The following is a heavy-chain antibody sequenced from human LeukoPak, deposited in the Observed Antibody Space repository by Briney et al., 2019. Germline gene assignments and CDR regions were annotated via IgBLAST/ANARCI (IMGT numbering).Heavy chain of an antibody. Sequence: GGSLRLSCAASGFTFSSYSMNWVRQAPGKGLEWVSYISSSSSTIYYADSVKGRFTISRDNAKNSLYLQMNSLRAEDTAVYYCARDSGDQRGYSYELDYWGQGTLVTVSS. V-gene: IGHV3-48*04. CDR3: ARDSGDQRGYSYELDY. D-gene: IGHD5-18*01. CDR1: GFTFSSYS. CDR2: ISSSSSTI. J-gene: IGHJ4*02.